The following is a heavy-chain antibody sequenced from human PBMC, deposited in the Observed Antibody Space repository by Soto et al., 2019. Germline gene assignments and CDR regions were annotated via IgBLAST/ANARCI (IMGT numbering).Heavy chain of an antibody. CDR3: AREGAGLSYYYGMDV. CDR2: ISGSGGST. V-gene: IGHV3-23*01. J-gene: IGHJ6*02. Sequence: GGSLRLSCAASGFTFSSYAMSWVRQAPGKGLEWVSAISGSGGSTYYADSVKGRFTISRDNSKNTLYLQMNSLRAEDTAVYYCAREGAGLSYYYGMDVWGQGTTVTVSS. CDR1: GFTFSSYA.